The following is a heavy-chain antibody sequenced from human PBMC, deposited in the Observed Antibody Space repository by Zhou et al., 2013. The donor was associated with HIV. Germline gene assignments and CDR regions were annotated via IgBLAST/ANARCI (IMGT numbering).Heavy chain of an antibody. Sequence: QVQLVQSGAEVKKPGSSVKVSCKASGGTFSSYAISWVRQAPGQGLEWMGGIIPIFGTANYAQRFQGRVTMTRDTSTSRVYMELSSLRSEDTAVYYCARGPQGTWTFDYWGQGTLVTVSS. CDR1: GGTFSSYA. J-gene: IGHJ4*02. D-gene: IGHD1-1*01. V-gene: IGHV1-69*05. CDR2: IIPIFGTA. CDR3: ARGPQGTWTFDY.